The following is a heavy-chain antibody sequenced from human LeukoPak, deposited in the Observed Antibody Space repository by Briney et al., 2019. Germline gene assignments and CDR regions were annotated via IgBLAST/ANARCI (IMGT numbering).Heavy chain of an antibody. J-gene: IGHJ5*02. CDR3: ARHAWRIAAAYYTFDP. D-gene: IGHD6-13*01. V-gene: IGHV4-34*01. Sequence: SETLSLTCAVYGGSFSGYYWSWIRQPPGKGLEWIGEINHSGSTNYNPSPKSRVTISVDTSKNQFSLKLSSVTAADTAVYYCARHAWRIAAAYYTFDPWGQGTLVTVSS. CDR2: INHSGST. CDR1: GGSFSGYY.